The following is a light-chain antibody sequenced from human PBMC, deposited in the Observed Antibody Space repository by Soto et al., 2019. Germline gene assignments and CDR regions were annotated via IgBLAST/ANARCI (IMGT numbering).Light chain of an antibody. CDR3: NSWTSSGTYV. Sequence: QSVLTQPASVSGSPGQSITISCTGSSSDVSGYNYVSWYQHLPGKAPELMIYDVSNRPSGVSNRFSGSKSGNTASLTISGLQAEDEADYYCNSWTSSGTYVLGTGTKVTVL. CDR1: SSDVSGYNY. V-gene: IGLV2-14*03. J-gene: IGLJ1*01. CDR2: DVS.